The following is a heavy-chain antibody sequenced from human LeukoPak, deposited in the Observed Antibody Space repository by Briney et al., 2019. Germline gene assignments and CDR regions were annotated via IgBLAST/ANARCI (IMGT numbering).Heavy chain of an antibody. CDR1: GGSISSSTYY. J-gene: IGHJ4*02. CDR3: TRGSYDVLTGYSTLGEY. CDR2: IYYSGST. V-gene: IGHV4-39*01. Sequence: SETLSLTCNVSGGSISSSTYYWGWIRQPPGKELEWIGNIYYSGSTYYNPSLKSRLTISVDTSQGQFSLGLSSVAAADTGLYYCTRGSYDVLTGYSTLGEYWGQGALVTVSS. D-gene: IGHD3-9*01.